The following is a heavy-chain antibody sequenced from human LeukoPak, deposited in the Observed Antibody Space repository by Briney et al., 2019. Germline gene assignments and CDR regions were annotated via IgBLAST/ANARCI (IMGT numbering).Heavy chain of an antibody. V-gene: IGHV4-30-2*01. CDR1: GGSISSGGYS. D-gene: IGHD5-12*01. CDR3: ARADIVAITFDY. Sequence: PSETLSLTCAVSGGSISSGGYSWSWIRQPPGKGLEWIGYIYHSGSTYYNPSLKSRVTISVDRSKNQFSLKLSSVTAADTAVYYCARADIVAITFDYWGQGTLVTVSS. J-gene: IGHJ4*02. CDR2: IYHSGST.